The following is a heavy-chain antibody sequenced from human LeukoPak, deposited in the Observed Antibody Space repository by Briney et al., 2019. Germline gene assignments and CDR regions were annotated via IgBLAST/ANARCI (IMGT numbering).Heavy chain of an antibody. J-gene: IGHJ4*02. D-gene: IGHD2-21*02. V-gene: IGHV3-53*01. CDR1: GFTVSNKY. CDR3: ASTYCGGDCYLTY. CDR2: IYSGGST. Sequence: GGSLRLSCAASGFTVSNKYMSLVRQAPGKGLEWVSVIYSGGSTYYADSVKGRFTISRDNSKNTLYLQMNSLRAEDTAVYYCASTYCGGDCYLTYWGQGTLVTVSS.